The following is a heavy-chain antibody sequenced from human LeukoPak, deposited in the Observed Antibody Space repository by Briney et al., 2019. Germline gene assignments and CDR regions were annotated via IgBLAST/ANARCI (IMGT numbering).Heavy chain of an antibody. D-gene: IGHD2-2*01. CDR2: IIPILGIA. CDR1: GGTFSSYT. V-gene: IGHV1-69*04. Sequence: EASVKVSCKASGGTFSSYTISWVRQAPGQGLEWMGRIIPILGIANYAQKFRGRVTITADKSTSTAYMELSSLRSEDTAVYYCARDRCRSSSTSCYGGNWFDPWGQGTLVTVSS. J-gene: IGHJ5*02. CDR3: ARDRCRSSSTSCYGGNWFDP.